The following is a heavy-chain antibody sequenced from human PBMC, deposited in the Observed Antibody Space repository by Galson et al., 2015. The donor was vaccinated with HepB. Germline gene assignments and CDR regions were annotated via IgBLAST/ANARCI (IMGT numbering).Heavy chain of an antibody. D-gene: IGHD3-22*01. CDR2: IFPGDSDS. J-gene: IGHJ3*01. CDR3: ARPQPTVVSPADTLDV. Sequence: QSGAEVKKPGDSLKISCKTSGFDFPTHWIAWVRQRPGKGLEWMGIIFPGDSDSIYSPSLEGQVTMSVDKSISTAYLHWGSLKASDTAVYYCARPQPTVVSPADTLDVWGQGTMVIVSS. CDR1: GFDFPTHW. V-gene: IGHV5-51*03.